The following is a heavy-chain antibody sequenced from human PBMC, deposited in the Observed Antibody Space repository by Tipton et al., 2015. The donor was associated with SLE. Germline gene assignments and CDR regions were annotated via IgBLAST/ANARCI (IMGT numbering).Heavy chain of an antibody. Sequence: TLSLTCAVYGGSFSGYYWSWIRQPPGKGLEWIGEINHSGSTNYNPSLKSRVTIPVDTSKNQFSLKLSSVTAADTAVYYCAREGVIVVVVAATQGAFDIWGQGTMVTVSS. CDR2: INHSGST. CDR3: AREGVIVVVVAATQGAFDI. CDR1: GGSFSGYY. D-gene: IGHD2-15*01. J-gene: IGHJ3*02. V-gene: IGHV4-34*01.